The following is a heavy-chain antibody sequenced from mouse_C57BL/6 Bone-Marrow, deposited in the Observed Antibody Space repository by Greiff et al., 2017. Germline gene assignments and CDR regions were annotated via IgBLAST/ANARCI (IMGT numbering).Heavy chain of an antibody. CDR1: GYAFTNYL. Sequence: QVQLQQSGAELVRPGTSVKVSCKASGYAFTNYLIEWVKQRPGQGLEWIGVINPGSGGTNYNEKFKGQATLTADKSSRTAYMQLSRLTSDASSVDFGAREEYSGSSYWYFDVWGTGTTVTVSS. J-gene: IGHJ1*03. D-gene: IGHD1-1*01. V-gene: IGHV1-54*01. CDR3: AREEYSGSSYWYFDV. CDR2: INPGSGGT.